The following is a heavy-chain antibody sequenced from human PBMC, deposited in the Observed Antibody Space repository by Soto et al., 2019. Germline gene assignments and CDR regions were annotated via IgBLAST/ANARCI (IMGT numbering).Heavy chain of an antibody. CDR1: GFTFSNYW. D-gene: IGHD1-1*01. CDR2: IKQDGSEN. J-gene: IGHJ4*02. V-gene: IGHV3-7*01. CDR3: ARDRRDWRHGGHYSDH. Sequence: GGSLRLSCAASGFTFSNYWMTWVRQAPGKGLEWVAYIKQDGSENYYVDSVKGRFTISRDSAKNSLYLQMNSLRAEDTAVYYCARDRRDWRHGGHYSDHWGQGTLVTVSS.